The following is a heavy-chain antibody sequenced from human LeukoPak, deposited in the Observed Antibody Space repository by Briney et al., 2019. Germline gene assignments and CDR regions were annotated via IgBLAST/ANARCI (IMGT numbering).Heavy chain of an antibody. Sequence: SVKVSCKASGGTFSSYAISWVRQAPGQGHEWMGGIIPIFGTANYAQKFQGRVTITADESTSTAYMELSSLRSEDTAVYYCAESERGYYDSSGFDYWGQGTLVTVSS. V-gene: IGHV1-69*13. J-gene: IGHJ4*02. D-gene: IGHD3-22*01. CDR1: GGTFSSYA. CDR2: IIPIFGTA. CDR3: AESERGYYDSSGFDY.